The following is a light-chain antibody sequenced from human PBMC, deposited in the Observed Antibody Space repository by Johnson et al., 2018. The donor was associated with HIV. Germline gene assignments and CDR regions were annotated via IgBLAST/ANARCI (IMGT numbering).Light chain of an antibody. J-gene: IGLJ1*01. Sequence: LTQPPSVSGAPGQRVTISCTGSSSNIGAGYDVHWYQQFPGTAPKLLIYGNDNRPSGVPERFSGSKSGTSASLAITGLQTGDEADYYCGTWDSSLSAFVFGTGTKVSVL. CDR1: SSNIGAGYD. CDR3: GTWDSSLSAFV. V-gene: IGLV1-40*01. CDR2: GND.